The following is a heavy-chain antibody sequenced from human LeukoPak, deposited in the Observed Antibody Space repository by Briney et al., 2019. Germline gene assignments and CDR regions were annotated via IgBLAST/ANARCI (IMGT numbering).Heavy chain of an antibody. D-gene: IGHD7-27*01. J-gene: IGHJ4*02. Sequence: ASVKVSCKASGYTFTSYDINWVRQATGQGLEWMGWINPNSGDTTYAQNFQGRVTMTRDTSISTAYMELSRLISDDTAVYYCARWGNQFVRPADYWGQGTLVSVSS. CDR3: ARWGNQFVRPADY. V-gene: IGHV1-2*02. CDR2: INPNSGDT. CDR1: GYTFTSYD.